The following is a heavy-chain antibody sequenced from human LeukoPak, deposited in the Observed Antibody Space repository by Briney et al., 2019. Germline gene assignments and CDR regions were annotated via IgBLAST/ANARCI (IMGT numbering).Heavy chain of an antibody. J-gene: IGHJ6*03. CDR3: ARANVASYYYYMDV. D-gene: IGHD5-12*01. CDR2: ISTYNGNT. CDR1: GYTFSSYG. V-gene: IGHV1-18*01. Sequence: ASVKVSCKGSGYTFSSYGISWVRQAPGQGLEWMGWISTYNGNTNYAQKLQGRVTMTTDTSTSTAYMELRSLRSDDTAVYYCARANVASYYYYMDVWGKGTTVTVSS.